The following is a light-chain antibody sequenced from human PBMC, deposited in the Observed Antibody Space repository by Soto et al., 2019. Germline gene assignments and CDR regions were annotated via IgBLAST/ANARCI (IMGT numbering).Light chain of an antibody. Sequence: LSASVGDRVTITWRASQGITYWLAWYQQRPGRAPKCLIYAASILESGVPSRFSGSGSGTNFTLTISDLQPEDFATYFCQQANSFPLTFGQGTRLEIK. CDR1: QGITYW. J-gene: IGKJ5*01. V-gene: IGKV1-12*01. CDR2: AAS. CDR3: QQANSFPLT.